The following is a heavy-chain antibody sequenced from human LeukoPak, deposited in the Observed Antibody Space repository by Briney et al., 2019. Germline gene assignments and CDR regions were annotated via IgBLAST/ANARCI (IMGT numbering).Heavy chain of an antibody. J-gene: IGHJ4*02. D-gene: IGHD1-26*01. Sequence: SETLSLTCSVSGGSIKSSTYYWVWIRQAPGKGLEWIGNIYYSGSIYYNPSLNSRVTISVDTSKNQFSLKLRSATAADTAVYYCARRPRNSGSYDGPSGLDYWGQGTLVTVSS. CDR1: GGSIKSSTYY. V-gene: IGHV4-39*07. CDR2: IYYSGSI. CDR3: ARRPRNSGSYDGPSGLDY.